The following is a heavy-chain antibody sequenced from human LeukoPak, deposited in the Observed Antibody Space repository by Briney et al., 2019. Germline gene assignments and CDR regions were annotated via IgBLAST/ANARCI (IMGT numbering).Heavy chain of an antibody. Sequence: RPSETLSLTCTVSGGSISSYYWSWIRQPPGKGLEWIGRIHTSGSTNYNPSLKSRVTISVDKSKNQFPLKLSSVTAADTAVYYCARRTTGYYYMDVWGKGTTVTVSS. CDR3: ARRTTGYYYMDV. V-gene: IGHV4-4*07. D-gene: IGHD1-7*01. CDR2: IHTSGST. CDR1: GGSISSYY. J-gene: IGHJ6*03.